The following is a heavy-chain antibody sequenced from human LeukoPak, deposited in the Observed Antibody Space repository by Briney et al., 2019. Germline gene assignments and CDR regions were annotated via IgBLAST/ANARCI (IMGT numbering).Heavy chain of an antibody. V-gene: IGHV5-51*01. D-gene: IGHD4-17*01. CDR2: IYPGDSDT. CDR3: ARRDQYGDYVAFFDY. CDR1: GYSFTSYW. J-gene: IGHJ4*02. Sequence: GETLKISCKGSGYSFTSYWIGWVRQMHGKGMEWMGIIYPGDSDTRYSPSFQGQVTISADKSISTAYLQWSSLKASDTAMYYCARRDQYGDYVAFFDYWGQGTLVTVSS.